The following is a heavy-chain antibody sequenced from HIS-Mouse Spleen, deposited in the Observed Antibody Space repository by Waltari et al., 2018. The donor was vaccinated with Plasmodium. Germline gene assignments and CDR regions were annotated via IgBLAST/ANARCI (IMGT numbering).Heavy chain of an antibody. Sequence: QLQLQESGPGLVKPSETLSLTCTVSGGSISSSSYYWGWIRQPPGKGLGWIGSNYYSGSTAYNPALKSRVTISVDTSKNQFSLKLSSVTAADTAVYYCARRGGSYYYFDYWGQGTLVTVSS. CDR2: NYYSGST. J-gene: IGHJ4*02. D-gene: IGHD1-26*01. CDR3: ARRGGSYYYFDY. V-gene: IGHV4-39*01. CDR1: GGSISSSSYY.